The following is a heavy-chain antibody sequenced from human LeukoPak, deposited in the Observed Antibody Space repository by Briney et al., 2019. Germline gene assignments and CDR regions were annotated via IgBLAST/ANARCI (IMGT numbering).Heavy chain of an antibody. V-gene: IGHV1-2*02. CDR2: INPNSGGT. CDR1: GYTFTGYY. Sequence: ASVKVSCKASGYTFTGYYMHWVRQAPGQGLEWMGWINPNSGGTNYAQKFQGRVTMTRDTSISTAYMELSRLRSDDTAVYYCARAPNAYYYDSSGYSGGYFDYWGQGTLVTVSS. CDR3: ARAPNAYYYDSSGYSGGYFDY. D-gene: IGHD3-22*01. J-gene: IGHJ4*02.